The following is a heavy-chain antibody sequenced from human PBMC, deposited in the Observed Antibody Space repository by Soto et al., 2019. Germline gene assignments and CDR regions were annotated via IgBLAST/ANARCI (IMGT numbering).Heavy chain of an antibody. V-gene: IGHV1-69*01. J-gene: IGHJ4*02. Sequence: QAQVVQSGAEVIKPGSSVKVSCRASEDIFSSSGFSWVRQAPGLGREWMGGIIPVFGRTEYAQRFRDRVRVSGEDDMRTGYMELESLTSDDTTLYYCVKVDTSDAATTGPLDLWGQGPQVTVSS. CDR2: IIPVFGRT. CDR1: EDIFSSSG. CDR3: VKVDTSDAATTGPLDL. D-gene: IGHD1-26*01.